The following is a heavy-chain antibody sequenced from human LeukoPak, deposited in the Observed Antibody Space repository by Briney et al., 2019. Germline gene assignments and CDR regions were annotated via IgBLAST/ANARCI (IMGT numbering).Heavy chain of an antibody. J-gene: IGHJ3*02. V-gene: IGHV4-31*03. D-gene: IGHD3-10*01. CDR3: ARGIVLLWFGETLGAFDI. Sequence: SETLSLTCTVSGGSISSGGYYWSWIRQHPGKGLEWIGYIYYSGSTYYNPSLKSRVTISVDTSKNQFSLKLSSVTAADTAVYYCARGIVLLWFGETLGAFDIWGQGTMVTVSS. CDR1: GGSISSGGYY. CDR2: IYYSGST.